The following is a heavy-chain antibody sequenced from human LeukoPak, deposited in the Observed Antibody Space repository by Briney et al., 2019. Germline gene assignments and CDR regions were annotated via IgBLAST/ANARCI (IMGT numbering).Heavy chain of an antibody. CDR2: ISSSRYI. CDR1: GFTFSRYS. D-gene: IGHD5-12*01. Sequence: TGGSLRLSCAASGFTFSRYSMNWVRQAPGKGLEWVSSISSSRYIFYADSMKGRFTISRDNAKNSLYLQMNSLRAEDTAVYYCARNGFVVATVFMDYWGQGTLVTVSS. V-gene: IGHV3-21*01. CDR3: ARNGFVVATVFMDY. J-gene: IGHJ4*02.